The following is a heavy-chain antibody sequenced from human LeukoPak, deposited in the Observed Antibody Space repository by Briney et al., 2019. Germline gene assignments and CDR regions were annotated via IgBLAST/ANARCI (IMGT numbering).Heavy chain of an antibody. J-gene: IGHJ3*02. V-gene: IGHV3-11*01. D-gene: IGHD1-14*01. CDR2: ISSSGSTI. CDR3: ARDFNHAFDI. CDR1: GFTSSDYY. Sequence: GGSLRLSCAASGFTSSDYYMHWIRQAPGKGLEWISYISSSGSTIYYADSVKGRFTIFRDNPKNSLYLQMNTLRAEDTAIYYCARDFNHAFDIWGPGTVVTVSS.